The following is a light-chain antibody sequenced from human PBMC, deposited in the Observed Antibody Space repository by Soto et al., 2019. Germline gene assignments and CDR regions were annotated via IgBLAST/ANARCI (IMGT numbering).Light chain of an antibody. Sequence: QSVLTHPPSVSGAPGQRVTISCTGSSSNIGAGYDVHWYQQLPGTAPKLLIYGNSNRPSGVPDRFSGSKSGTSASLAITGLQAEDEADYYCQSYDSSLSGFYVFGPGTKVTVL. CDR2: GNS. V-gene: IGLV1-40*01. CDR1: SSNIGAGYD. CDR3: QSYDSSLSGFYV. J-gene: IGLJ1*01.